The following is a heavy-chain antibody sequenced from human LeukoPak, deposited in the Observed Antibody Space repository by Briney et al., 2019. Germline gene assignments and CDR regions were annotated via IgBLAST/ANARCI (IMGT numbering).Heavy chain of an antibody. CDR2: ISSSGRTM. CDR3: ARDSGYSYGAFDP. V-gene: IGHV3-48*03. Sequence: GGSLRLSCAASGFTFSSYEMNWVRQAPGKGLEWVSYISSSGRTMYYADSVKGRFTISRENAKNSLYLQMNSLRAEDTAVYYCARDSGYSYGAFDPRGQGTLVTVSS. CDR1: GFTFSSYE. J-gene: IGHJ5*02. D-gene: IGHD5-18*01.